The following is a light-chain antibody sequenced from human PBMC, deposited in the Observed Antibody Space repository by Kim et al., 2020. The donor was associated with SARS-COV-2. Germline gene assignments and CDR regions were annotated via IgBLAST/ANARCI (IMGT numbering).Light chain of an antibody. CDR1: QSVSSN. V-gene: IGKV3-15*01. CDR2: GAS. CDR3: QQYNNWPPLT. J-gene: IGKJ4*01. Sequence: VSQGERAPLSCRASQSVSSNLAWYQQKPGQAPRLLIYGASTRATGIPARFSGSGSGTEFTLTISSLQSEDFAVYYCQQYNNWPPLTFGGGTKVEI.